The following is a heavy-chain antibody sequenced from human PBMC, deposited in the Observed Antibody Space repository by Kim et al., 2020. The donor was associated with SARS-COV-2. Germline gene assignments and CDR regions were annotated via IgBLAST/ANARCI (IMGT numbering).Heavy chain of an antibody. CDR1: GFTFSTYV. CDR2: ISPTGGGT. Sequence: GGSLRLSCAASGFTFSTYVMTWVRQAPGKGLEWVSSISPTGGGTYYAESVKGRFTSSRDNPNKTLYLQMNSLRAGDTAVYYCARVIASSGGWYDYYGMD. D-gene: IGHD2-15*01. V-gene: IGHV3-23*01. CDR3: ARVIASSGGWYDYYGMD. J-gene: IGHJ6*01.